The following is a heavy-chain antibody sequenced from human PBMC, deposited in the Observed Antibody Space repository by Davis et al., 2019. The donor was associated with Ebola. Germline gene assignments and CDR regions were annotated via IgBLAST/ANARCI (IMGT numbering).Heavy chain of an antibody. V-gene: IGHV1-45*03. Sequence: SVKVSCKASGYTFTYRYLHWVRQAPRQALEWMGWITPFNGNTNYAQKFQDRVTITRDRSMSTAYMELSSLRSEDTAVYYCAGGLSVYFDYWGQGTLVTVSS. CDR3: AGGLSVYFDY. CDR1: GYTFTYRY. CDR2: ITPFNGNT. J-gene: IGHJ4*02.